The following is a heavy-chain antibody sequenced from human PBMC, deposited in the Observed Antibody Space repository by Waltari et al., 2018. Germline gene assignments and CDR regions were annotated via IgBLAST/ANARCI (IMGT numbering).Heavy chain of an antibody. Sequence: QVQLVESGGGVVQPGRSLRLSCAASGFTFSSYGMHWVRQAPGKGREWVAVIWYDGSNKYYADSVKGRFTISRDNSKNTLYLQMNSLRAEDTAVYYCARDDGCSSTSCISSWLAYYYYGMDVWGQGTTVTVSS. V-gene: IGHV3-33*01. D-gene: IGHD2-2*01. CDR2: IWYDGSNK. CDR3: ARDDGCSSTSCISSWLAYYYYGMDV. CDR1: GFTFSSYG. J-gene: IGHJ6*02.